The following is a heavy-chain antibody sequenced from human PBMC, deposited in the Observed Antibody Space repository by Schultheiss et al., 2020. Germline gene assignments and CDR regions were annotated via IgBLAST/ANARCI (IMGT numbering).Heavy chain of an antibody. CDR2: VNNDGSST. V-gene: IGHV3-74*01. J-gene: IGHJ4*02. CDR1: GFTFSSYW. Sequence: GGSLRLSCAASGFTFSSYWMHWVRQAPGKGLVWVSRVNNDGSSTTYADSVKGRFTISRDNSKNTLYLQMSSLRAEDTAVYYCVKDRYYYDSSGYYPPYYFDYWGQGTLVTVSS. D-gene: IGHD3-22*01. CDR3: VKDRYYYDSSGYYPPYYFDY.